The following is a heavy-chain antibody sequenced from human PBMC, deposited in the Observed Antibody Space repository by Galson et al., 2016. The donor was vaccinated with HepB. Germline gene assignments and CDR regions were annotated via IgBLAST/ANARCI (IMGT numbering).Heavy chain of an antibody. Sequence: LSLTCNVSGDFITTGSYYWSWIRQHPAKGLVWLGYIDNTESTNYNPSLKSRLTISVDTSRNQFSLRLTSVTAADTAVYYCARARGQQLFDYWGQGTLVTVSS. D-gene: IGHD6-13*01. V-gene: IGHV4-31*03. CDR3: ARARGQQLFDY. CDR2: IDNTEST. J-gene: IGHJ4*02. CDR1: GDFITTGSYY.